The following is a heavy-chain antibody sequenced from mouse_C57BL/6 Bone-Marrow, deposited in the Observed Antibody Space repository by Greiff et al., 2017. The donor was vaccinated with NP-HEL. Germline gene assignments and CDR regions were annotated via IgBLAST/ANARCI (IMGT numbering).Heavy chain of an antibody. D-gene: IGHD1-1*01. J-gene: IGHJ4*01. Sequence: EVQVVESGPELVKPGASVKIPCKASGYTFTDYNMDWVKQSHGKSLEWIGDINPNNGGTFYNQKFKGKATLTVDKSSSTAYMELRSLTSEDTAVYYCARDYGSNYAMDYWGQGTSVTVSS. CDR2: INPNNGGT. V-gene: IGHV1-18*01. CDR1: GYTFTDYN. CDR3: ARDYGSNYAMDY.